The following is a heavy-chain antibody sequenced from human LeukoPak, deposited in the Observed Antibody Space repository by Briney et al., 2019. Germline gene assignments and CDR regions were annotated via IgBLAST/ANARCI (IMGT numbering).Heavy chain of an antibody. J-gene: IGHJ3*02. D-gene: IGHD6-19*01. Sequence: SGPTLVKPTQTLTLTCTFSGFSLSTSGVGVGWIRQPPGKALEWLALIYWDDDKRYSASLKSRLAISKDTSKNQVVLTMGDMAPVDTGTYFCAHSVAMASTDAYVMWGQGTMVTVSS. V-gene: IGHV2-5*02. CDR2: IYWDDDK. CDR3: AHSVAMASTDAYVM. CDR1: GFSLSTSGVG.